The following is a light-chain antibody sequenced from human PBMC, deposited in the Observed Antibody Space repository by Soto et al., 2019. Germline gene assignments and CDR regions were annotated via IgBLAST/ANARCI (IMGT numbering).Light chain of an antibody. J-gene: IGKJ3*01. Sequence: EIVLTQSPGTLSLSPGERGTLSCRASQSVSSNYLAWYQHKPGQAPRLLIYGASSRATGIPDRFSGSGSRTGFTLTVSRLEPEDFAMYYCQHYSTSNTFGPGTIVDIK. CDR3: QHYSTSNT. CDR1: QSVSSNY. V-gene: IGKV3-20*01. CDR2: GAS.